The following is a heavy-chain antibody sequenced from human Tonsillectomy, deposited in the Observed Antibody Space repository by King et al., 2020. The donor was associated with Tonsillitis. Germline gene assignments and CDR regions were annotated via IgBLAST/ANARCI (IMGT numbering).Heavy chain of an antibody. CDR3: AKDPAFGELLLYYFDY. D-gene: IGHD3-10*01. Sequence: VQLVESGGGVVQPGRSLRLSCAASGFTFSSYGMHWVRQAPGKGLEWVAVISYDGSNKYYADSVKGRFTISRDNSKNTLYLQMNSLRAEDTAVYYCAKDPAFGELLLYYFDYWGQGTLVTVSS. V-gene: IGHV3-30*18. CDR1: GFTFSSYG. CDR2: ISYDGSNK. J-gene: IGHJ4*02.